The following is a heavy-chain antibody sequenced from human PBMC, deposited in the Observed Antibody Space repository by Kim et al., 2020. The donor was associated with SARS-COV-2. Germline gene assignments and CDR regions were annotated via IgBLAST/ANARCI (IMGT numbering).Heavy chain of an antibody. V-gene: IGHV1-46*01. D-gene: IGHD6-13*01. CDR1: GYTFTSYH. CDR2: INPSGGST. Sequence: ASVKVSCKASGYTFTSYHMHWVRQAPGQGLEWMAIINPSGGSTSYTYRFQGRVTVTSDTSTSTVYMELSSLGSEDTAVYYCARGGSSTFSYSYFESWGQGTLVSVSS. CDR3: ARGGSSTFSYSYFES. J-gene: IGHJ4*02.